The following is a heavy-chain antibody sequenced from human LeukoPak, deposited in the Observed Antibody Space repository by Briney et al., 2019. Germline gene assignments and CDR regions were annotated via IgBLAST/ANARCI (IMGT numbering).Heavy chain of an antibody. CDR2: INSDGSST. Sequence: PGGSLRLSCAASGFTFSSYWMHWVRQAPGKGLVWVSRINSDGSSTSYADSVKGRFTISRDNAKNTLYLQMNSLTVEDTAVYYCARDRGQWLAFMDVWGKGTTVTVSS. CDR1: GFTFSSYW. CDR3: ARDRGQWLAFMDV. V-gene: IGHV3-74*01. J-gene: IGHJ6*04. D-gene: IGHD6-19*01.